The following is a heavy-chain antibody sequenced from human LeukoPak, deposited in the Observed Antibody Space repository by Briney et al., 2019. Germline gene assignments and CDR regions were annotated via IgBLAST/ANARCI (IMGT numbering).Heavy chain of an antibody. J-gene: IGHJ4*02. D-gene: IGHD6-19*01. CDR2: INAGNGNT. V-gene: IGHV1-3*01. CDR1: GYTFTSYA. CDR3: ARGLAVAVTRGFDY. Sequence: ASVKVSCKASGYTFTSYAMHWVRQAPGQRLEWMGWINAGNGNTKYSQKFQGRVTITRDTSASTAHMELSSLRSEDTAVYYCARGLAVAVTRGFDYWGQGTLVTVSS.